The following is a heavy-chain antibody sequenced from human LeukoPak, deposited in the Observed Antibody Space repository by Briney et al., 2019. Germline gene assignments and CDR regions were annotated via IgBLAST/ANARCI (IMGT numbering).Heavy chain of an antibody. CDR1: GYTFTSYA. V-gene: IGHV1-3*01. CDR3: ARDGYYGSGSYFPVSWFDP. CDR2: INAGNGNT. J-gene: IGHJ5*02. Sequence: ASVKVSCKASGYTFTSYAMHWVRQAPGQRLEWMGWINAGNGNTKYSQKFQGRVTITRDTSASTAYMELSSLRSEDTAVYYCARDGYYGSGSYFPVSWFDPWGQGTLVTVSS. D-gene: IGHD3-10*01.